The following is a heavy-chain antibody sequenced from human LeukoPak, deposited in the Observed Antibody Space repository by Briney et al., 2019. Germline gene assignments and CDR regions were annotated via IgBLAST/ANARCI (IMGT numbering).Heavy chain of an antibody. CDR1: GFTFGDYA. V-gene: IGHV3-49*04. D-gene: IGHD3-16*02. CDR2: IRSKAYGGTT. CDR3: TTVMITFGGVIPNY. J-gene: IGHJ4*02. Sequence: GRSLRLSCTTSGFTFGDYAMSWVRQAPGKGLEWVGFIRSKAYGGTTEYAASVKGRFTISRDDSRTIAYLQMNDLKTEDTAVYYCTTVMITFGGVIPNYWGQGTLVTVSS.